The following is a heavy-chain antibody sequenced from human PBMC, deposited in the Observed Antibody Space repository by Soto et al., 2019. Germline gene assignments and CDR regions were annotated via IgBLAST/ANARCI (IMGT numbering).Heavy chain of an antibody. J-gene: IGHJ4*02. V-gene: IGHV3-23*01. D-gene: IGHD6-19*01. CDR1: GFTFSSYA. Sequence: EVQLLESGGGLVQPGGSLRLSCAASGFTFSSYAMSWVRQAPGKGLEWVSAISGSGGSTYYADSVKDRFTISRDNSKNTLYLQMNSLRAEDTAVYYCAKDQWVAVAGDDYWGQGTLVTVSS. CDR2: ISGSGGST. CDR3: AKDQWVAVAGDDY.